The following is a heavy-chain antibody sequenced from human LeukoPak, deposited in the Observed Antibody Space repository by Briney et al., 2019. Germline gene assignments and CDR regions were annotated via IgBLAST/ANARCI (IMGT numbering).Heavy chain of an antibody. CDR1: GGSISSGSYY. CDR3: ARDSSGWSTAVDP. Sequence: SQTLPLTCTVSGGSISSGSYYWSWIRQPAGKGLEWIGRIYTSGSTNYNPSLKSRVTISVDTSKNQFSLKLSSVTAADTAVYYCARDSSGWSTAVDPWGQRTLVTVSS. CDR2: IYTSGST. D-gene: IGHD6-19*01. V-gene: IGHV4-61*02. J-gene: IGHJ5*02.